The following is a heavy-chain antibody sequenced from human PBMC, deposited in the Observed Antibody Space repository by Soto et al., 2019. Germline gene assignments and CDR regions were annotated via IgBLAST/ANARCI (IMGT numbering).Heavy chain of an antibody. CDR3: AKHGRYALHAFDI. Sequence: EVQLLESGGGLIQPGGSLRLSCAASGFTFSTFVMSWVRQAPGKGLEWVSTISSSGDSTYCADSVKGRFTISRDNSKNTLYLQMNSLRAEDTAVYYCAKHGRYALHAFDIWGQGTTVTFSS. D-gene: IGHD3-16*02. V-gene: IGHV3-23*01. CDR1: GFTFSTFV. J-gene: IGHJ3*02. CDR2: ISSSGDST.